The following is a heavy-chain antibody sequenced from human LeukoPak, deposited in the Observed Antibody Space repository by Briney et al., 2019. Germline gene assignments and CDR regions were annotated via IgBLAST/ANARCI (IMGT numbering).Heavy chain of an antibody. J-gene: IGHJ4*02. CDR3: ARRGSSSQRYFDY. CDR2: IYPGDSDT. V-gene: IGHV5-51*01. CDR1: GYSFTSYW. D-gene: IGHD6-6*01. Sequence: GESLKISCKGSGYSFTSYWIGWVRQMPGKGLEWMGIIYPGDSDTGYSPSFQGQVTISADKSISTAYLQWSSLKASDTAMYYCARRGSSSQRYFDYWGQGTLVTVSS.